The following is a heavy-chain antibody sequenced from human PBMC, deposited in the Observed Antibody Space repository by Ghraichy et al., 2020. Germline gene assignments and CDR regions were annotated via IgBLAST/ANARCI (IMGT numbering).Heavy chain of an antibody. CDR1: GFTFDDYA. D-gene: IGHD4-17*01. J-gene: IGHJ5*01. V-gene: IGHV3-43D*04. CDR2: ISWDGGSP. Sequence: GGSLRLSCAASGFTFDDYAMHWVRQPPGKGLEWVSLISWDGGSPNYADSVKGRFTISRDNNKNSLYLQMNSLRTEDTALYYCTKGIHTVTTLTPLDSWGQGTLVTVSS. CDR3: TKGIHTVTTLTPLDS.